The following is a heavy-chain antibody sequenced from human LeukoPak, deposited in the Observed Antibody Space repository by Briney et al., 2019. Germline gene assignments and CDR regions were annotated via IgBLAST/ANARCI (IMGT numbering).Heavy chain of an antibody. CDR2: ISSTSSHT. Sequence: GGSLRLSCAASGFTFSDSYMSWLRRAAVKGLEWISYISSTSSHTNYADSVKGRFTISRDNAKRSLYLQMNSLRAEDTAVYYRARGSARWFDPWGQGTLVTVSS. CDR3: ARGSARWFDP. V-gene: IGHV3-11*05. J-gene: IGHJ5*02. CDR1: GFTFSDSY.